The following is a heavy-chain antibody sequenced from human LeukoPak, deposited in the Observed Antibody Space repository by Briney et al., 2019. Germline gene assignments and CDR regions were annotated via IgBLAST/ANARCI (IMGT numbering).Heavy chain of an antibody. CDR3: ARVGYSTNIDY. Sequence: GGSLRLSCAASGFTVSSNYMSWVRQAPGKGLEWVSVIYSGGSTYYADSVKGRFTISRDNSKNTLYLQMNSLRAEDTAVYYCARVGYSTNIDYWGQGTLVTVSS. J-gene: IGHJ4*02. CDR2: IYSGGST. V-gene: IGHV3-53*01. CDR1: GFTVSSNY. D-gene: IGHD6-13*01.